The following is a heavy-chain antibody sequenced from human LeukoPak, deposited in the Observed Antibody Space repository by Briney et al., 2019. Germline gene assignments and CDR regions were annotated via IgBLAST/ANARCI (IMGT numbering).Heavy chain of an antibody. CDR3: ARWGGRCSGGSCPFDY. Sequence: GATVTLSCTASGYAFTSYGMSWVRQAPGQGLEWMGWISAYNGNTNYAQKLQGRVTMTTDTSTSTAYMELRSLRSADTAVYYCARWGGRCSGGSCPFDYWGQGTLVTVSS. CDR1: GYAFTSYG. J-gene: IGHJ4*02. V-gene: IGHV1-18*01. CDR2: ISAYNGNT. D-gene: IGHD2-15*01.